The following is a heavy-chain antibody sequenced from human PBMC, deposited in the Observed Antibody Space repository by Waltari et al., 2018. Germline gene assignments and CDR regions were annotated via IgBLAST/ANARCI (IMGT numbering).Heavy chain of an antibody. Sequence: EVQLVESGGGLVQPGGSLRLSCAASGFSFSNDWMHWVRQVPGKGLGWVSRITKDGGGTMYADSVKGRFTISRDNAKNTLFLEMNSLRVEDTAVYYCVKEAPARGDWYLDLWGRGTLLAVSS. CDR1: GFSFSNDW. CDR3: VKEAPARGDWYLDL. V-gene: IGHV3-74*03. J-gene: IGHJ2*01. CDR2: ITKDGGGT. D-gene: IGHD2-2*01.